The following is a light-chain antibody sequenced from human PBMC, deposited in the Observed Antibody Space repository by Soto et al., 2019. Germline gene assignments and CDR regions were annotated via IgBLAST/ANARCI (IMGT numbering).Light chain of an antibody. J-gene: IGLJ1*01. CDR3: AAWDDRLGYV. V-gene: IGLV1-44*01. Sequence: QSVLTQPPSASGTPGQRVTISCSGSSSNIGSNTVNWYQQLPGTAPKLLIYSNNQRPSGVPDRFSGSKSGTSASLAISGLQSEDEADYYCAAWDDRLGYVFGTGTKVTVL. CDR2: SNN. CDR1: SSNIGSNT.